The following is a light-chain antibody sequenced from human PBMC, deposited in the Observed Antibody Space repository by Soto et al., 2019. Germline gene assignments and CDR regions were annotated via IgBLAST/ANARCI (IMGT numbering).Light chain of an antibody. Sequence: QSALTQPASVSGSPGQSITVSCTGTSSDVGGYNYVSWYQQHPGKAPKLMIYEVSNRPSGVSNRFSGSKSGNTASLTISGIQAEDEAAYYCRSYTRSSVVFGGGTKVSVL. CDR3: RSYTRSSVV. J-gene: IGLJ2*01. CDR1: SSDVGGYNY. CDR2: EVS. V-gene: IGLV2-14*01.